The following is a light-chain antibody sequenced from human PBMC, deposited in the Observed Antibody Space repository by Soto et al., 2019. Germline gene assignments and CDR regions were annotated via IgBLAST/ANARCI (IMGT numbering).Light chain of an antibody. J-gene: IGKJ4*01. V-gene: IGKV1-39*01. CDR2: AAS. Sequence: DIQMTQSPSSLSASVGDRVTITCRASQSISIYLNWYQQKPGKAPKLLIHAASSLQSGVPSRFGGSGSGTGFTLTISSLQREDLATYYCQQSLTTPLTFGGGTKVEIK. CDR3: QQSLTTPLT. CDR1: QSISIY.